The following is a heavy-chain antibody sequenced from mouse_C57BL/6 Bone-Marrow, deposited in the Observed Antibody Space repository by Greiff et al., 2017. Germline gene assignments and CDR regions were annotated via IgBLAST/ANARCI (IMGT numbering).Heavy chain of an antibody. CDR2: IWSDGST. J-gene: IGHJ2*01. D-gene: IGHD1-1*01. CDR1: GFSLTSYG. Sequence: QVQLQQSGPGLVAPSQSLSITCTVSGFSLTSYGVHWVRQPPGKGLEWLVVIWSDGSTTYNSALKSRLSISKDNSKSQVFLKMNSLQTDDTAMYYCARHGYGSSYDYFDYWGQGTTLTVSS. CDR3: ARHGYGSSYDYFDY. V-gene: IGHV2-6-1*01.